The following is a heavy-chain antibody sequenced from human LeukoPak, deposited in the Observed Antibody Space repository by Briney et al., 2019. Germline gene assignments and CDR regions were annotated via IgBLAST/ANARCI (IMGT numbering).Heavy chain of an antibody. CDR2: ISSSSSYI. J-gene: IGHJ4*02. V-gene: IGHV3-21*01. CDR1: RFTFSSYS. Sequence: GGSLRVSCAASRFTFSSYSMNSVRQAPGKGLEWVSSISSSSSYIYYADSVKGRFTISRDNAKNSLYLQMNSLRAEDTAVYYGARDGGYSYGYEEDRWGQGTLVTVSS. D-gene: IGHD5-18*01. CDR3: ARDGGYSYGYEEDR.